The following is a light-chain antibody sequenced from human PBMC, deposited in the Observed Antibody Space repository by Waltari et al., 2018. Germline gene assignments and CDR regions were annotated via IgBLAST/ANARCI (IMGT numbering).Light chain of an antibody. CDR3: CSYATGITYV. J-gene: IGLJ1*01. Sequence: QSALTQPASVSGSPGQSITISCTGTTSDVGGHNVVSWYQHHPGKAPRVLIYEVIKRPSGVSSRFSASKSGNTASLTISGLQAEDEADYYCCSYATGITYVFGTGTRVTVL. CDR1: TSDVGGHNV. V-gene: IGLV2-23*02. CDR2: EVI.